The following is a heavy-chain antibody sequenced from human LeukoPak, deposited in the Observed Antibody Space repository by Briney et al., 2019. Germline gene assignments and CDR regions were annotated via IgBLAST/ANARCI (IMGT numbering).Heavy chain of an antibody. J-gene: IGHJ4*02. V-gene: IGHV1-69*13. D-gene: IGHD4-17*01. CDR2: IIPIFGTA. CDR1: GYTFTNYP. Sequence: VASVKVSCKASGYTFTNYPLNWVRQAPGQGLEWMGGIIPIFGTANYAQKFQGRVTITADESTSTAYMELSSLRSEDTAVYYCARSDYDEYYFDYWGQGTLVTVSS. CDR3: ARSDYDEYYFDY.